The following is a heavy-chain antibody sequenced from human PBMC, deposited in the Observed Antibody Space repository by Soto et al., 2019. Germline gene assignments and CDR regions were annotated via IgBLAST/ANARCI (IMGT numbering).Heavy chain of an antibody. CDR2: ISWDGGST. Sequence: GGSLRLSCAASGFTFDDYTMHWVRQAPGKGLEWVSLISWDGGSTYYADSVKGRFTISRDNSKNSLYLQMNSLRTEDTALYYCAKDSHCSSTSCYAGFYDAFDIWGQGTMVTVSS. CDR1: GFTFDDYT. D-gene: IGHD2-2*01. J-gene: IGHJ3*02. CDR3: AKDSHCSSTSCYAGFYDAFDI. V-gene: IGHV3-43*01.